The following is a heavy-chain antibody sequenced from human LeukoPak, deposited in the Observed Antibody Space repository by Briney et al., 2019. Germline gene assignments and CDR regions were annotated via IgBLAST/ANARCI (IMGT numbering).Heavy chain of an antibody. CDR2: MNPNSGNT. CDR3: GRLAAAGPNWFDP. Sequence: GASVKVSCKASGYTFTSYDINWVRQATGQGLEWMGWMNPNSGNTGYAQKFQGRVTMTRNTSISTAYMELSSLRSEDTAVYYCGRLAAAGPNWFDPWGQGTLVTVSS. CDR1: GYTFTSYD. D-gene: IGHD6-13*01. V-gene: IGHV1-8*01. J-gene: IGHJ5*02.